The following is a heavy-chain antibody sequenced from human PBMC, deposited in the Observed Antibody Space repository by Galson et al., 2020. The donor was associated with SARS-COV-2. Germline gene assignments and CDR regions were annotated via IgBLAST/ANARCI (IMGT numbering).Heavy chain of an antibody. J-gene: IGHJ4*02. CDR1: GGSISSSIYF. Sequence: SQTSLTCTVSGGSISSSIYFWGWIRQPPGKGLQWIGTTYDSGSTYYDPSLKSRLTISVDTSKNQFSLKLSSVTAADTAVYYCARHGRGELLFPFDYWGQGILVTVSS. CDR2: TYDSGST. D-gene: IGHD1-26*01. V-gene: IGHV4-39*01. CDR3: ARHGRGELLFPFDY.